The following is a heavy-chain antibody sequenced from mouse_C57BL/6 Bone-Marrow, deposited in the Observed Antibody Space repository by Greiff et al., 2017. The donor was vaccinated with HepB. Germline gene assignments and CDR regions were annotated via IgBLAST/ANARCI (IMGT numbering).Heavy chain of an antibody. Sequence: CTASGIDFSRYWMSWVRRAPGKGLEWIGEINPDSSTINYAPSLKDKFIISRDNAKNTLYLQMSKVRSEDTALYYCARGGTTEDFDYWGQGTTLTVSS. CDR3: ARGGTTEDFDY. CDR2: INPDSSTI. V-gene: IGHV4-1*01. D-gene: IGHD1-1*01. J-gene: IGHJ2*01. CDR1: GIDFSRYW.